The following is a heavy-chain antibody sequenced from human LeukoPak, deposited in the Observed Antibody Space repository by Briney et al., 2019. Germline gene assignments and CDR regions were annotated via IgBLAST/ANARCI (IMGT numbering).Heavy chain of an antibody. D-gene: IGHD6-6*01. J-gene: IGHJ4*02. CDR2: IYYSGST. CDR1: GGSISSSSYY. Sequence: SETLSLTCTVSGGSISSSSYYWGWLRQPPGKGLEWIGYIYYSGSTNYNPSLKRRITISVDTSKKQFSLKVSSVTAADTAVYYCARFSYSSSDFDYWGQGTLVTVSS. V-gene: IGHV4-61*05. CDR3: ARFSYSSSDFDY.